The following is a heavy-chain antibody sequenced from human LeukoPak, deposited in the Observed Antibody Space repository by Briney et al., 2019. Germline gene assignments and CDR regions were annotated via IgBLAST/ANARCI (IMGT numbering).Heavy chain of an antibody. CDR2: TYYRSKWFN. CDR3: ARDGPLYYFDY. D-gene: IGHD2-15*01. Sequence: SQTLSLTCAISGDXVSSNTVVWNWVRQSPSRGLEWLGRTYYRSKWFNDYAISVKSRITINADTSQNHFSLQLNSVTPEDTAVYYCARDGPLYYFDYWGQGTLVTVSS. V-gene: IGHV6-1*01. CDR1: GDXVSSNTVV. J-gene: IGHJ4*02.